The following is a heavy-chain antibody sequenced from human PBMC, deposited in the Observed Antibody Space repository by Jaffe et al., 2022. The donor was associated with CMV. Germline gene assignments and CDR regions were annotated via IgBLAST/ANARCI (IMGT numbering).Heavy chain of an antibody. CDR3: AADYVWGSYPLGNWFDP. V-gene: IGHV4-4*07. D-gene: IGHD3-16*02. J-gene: IGHJ5*02. Sequence: QVQLQESGPGLVKPSETLSLTCTVSGGSISSYYWSWIRQPAGKGLEWIGRIYTSGSTNYNPSLKSRVTMSVDTSKNQFSLKLSSVTAADTAVYYCAADYVWGSYPLGNWFDPWGQGTLVTVSS. CDR2: IYTSGST. CDR1: GGSISSYY.